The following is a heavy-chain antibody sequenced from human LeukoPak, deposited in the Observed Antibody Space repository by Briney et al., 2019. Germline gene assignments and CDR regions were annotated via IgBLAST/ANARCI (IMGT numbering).Heavy chain of an antibody. V-gene: IGHV3-23*01. CDR3: ARTYSSSELTSFDY. CDR2: ISGSGGST. D-gene: IGHD6-6*01. CDR1: GFTFSSYA. J-gene: IGHJ4*02. Sequence: GGSLRLSCAASGFTFSSYAMSWVRQAPGKGLEWVSGISGSGGSTYYADSVKGRFTISRDNSKNTLFLQMNSLRAEDTAVYYCARTYSSSELTSFDYWGQGTLVTVSS.